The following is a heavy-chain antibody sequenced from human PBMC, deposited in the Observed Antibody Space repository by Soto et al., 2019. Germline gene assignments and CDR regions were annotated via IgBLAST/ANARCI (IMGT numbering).Heavy chain of an antibody. CDR3: AKDLVKLWD. D-gene: IGHD2-21*01. CDR1: GFTFSSYA. Sequence: GESLKISCAASGFTFSSYAMSWVRQAPGKGLEWVSAISGSGGSTYYADSVKGRFTISRDNSKNTLYLQMNSLRAEDTAVYYCAKDLVKLWDWGQGTLVTVSS. V-gene: IGHV3-23*01. J-gene: IGHJ4*02. CDR2: ISGSGGST.